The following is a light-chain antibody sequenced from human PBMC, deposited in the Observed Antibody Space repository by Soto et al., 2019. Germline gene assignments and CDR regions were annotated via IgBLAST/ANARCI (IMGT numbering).Light chain of an antibody. CDR1: QSVSSN. CDR2: GAS. V-gene: IGKV3-15*01. CDR3: QQYDNWPLT. J-gene: IGKJ4*01. Sequence: EIVMTQSPATLPVSPGERATLSCRASQSVSSNLAWYQQKPGQAPRFLIYGASTRATGIPARFSGSGSGTEFTLTISSLQSEDFAVYYCQQYDNWPLTFGGGTKVAIK.